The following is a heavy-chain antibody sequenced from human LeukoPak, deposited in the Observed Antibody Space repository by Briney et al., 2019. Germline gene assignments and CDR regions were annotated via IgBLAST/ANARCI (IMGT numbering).Heavy chain of an antibody. V-gene: IGHV3-74*01. D-gene: IGHD6-19*01. J-gene: IGHJ4*02. Sequence: PGGSRRLPCAPSGFPLTNSWSFWSPQAPGKGLESVSRINTDGTVTTYADSVKGRFTVSRNNADNTMFLQMNSVRDEDTAVYYCATKQWLAPPPDSWGQGTPVTVSS. CDR1: GFPLTNSW. CDR2: INTDGTVT. CDR3: ATKQWLAPPPDS.